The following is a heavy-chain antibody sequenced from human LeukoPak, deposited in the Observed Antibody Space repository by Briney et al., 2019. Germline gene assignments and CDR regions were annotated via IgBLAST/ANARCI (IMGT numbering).Heavy chain of an antibody. J-gene: IGHJ5*01. CDR2: ISGSGGSP. V-gene: IGHV3-23*01. CDR1: GFTFSSYA. Sequence: GGSLRLSCAASGFTFSSYAMGWVRQAPGKGLEWVSVISGSGGSPYYADSVKGRFTISRDNSKNTLSLQMNSLRAEDTALYYCAKVGQGGSSRWFDSWGQGTLVTVSS. CDR3: AKVGQGGSSRWFDS. D-gene: IGHD2-15*01.